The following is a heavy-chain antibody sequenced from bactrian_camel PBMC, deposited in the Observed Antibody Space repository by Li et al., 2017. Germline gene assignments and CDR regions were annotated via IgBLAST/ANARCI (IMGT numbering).Heavy chain of an antibody. D-gene: IGHD5*01. Sequence: QLVESGGGSVQEGGSLRLSCAASGFTFSSYYMSWVRQVPGKGLEWVSSTYTGGGSTYYADSVKGRFTISQNNAKDTAYLQMNSLKSEDTALYSCALAVPCGGWSIPAPKPSNFGYWGQGTQVTVS. CDR1: GFTFSSYY. V-gene: IGHV3S29*01. CDR3: ALAVPCGGWSIPAPKPSNFGY. J-gene: IGHJ6*01. CDR2: TYTGGGST.